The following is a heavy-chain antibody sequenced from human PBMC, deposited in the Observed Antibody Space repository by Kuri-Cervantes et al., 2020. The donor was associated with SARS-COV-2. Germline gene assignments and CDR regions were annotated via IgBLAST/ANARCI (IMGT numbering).Heavy chain of an antibody. J-gene: IGHJ4*02. Sequence: LKISCAASGFTFSSYSMNWVRQAPGKGLEWVSAISGSGGSTYYADSVKGRFTISRDNSKNTLYLQMNSLRAEDTAVYYCAKVESQVEDDYVGDYWGYFDYWGQGTLVTVSS. CDR2: ISGSGGST. D-gene: IGHD4-17*01. V-gene: IGHV3-23*01. CDR3: AKVESQVEDDYVGDYWGYFDY. CDR1: GFTFSSYS.